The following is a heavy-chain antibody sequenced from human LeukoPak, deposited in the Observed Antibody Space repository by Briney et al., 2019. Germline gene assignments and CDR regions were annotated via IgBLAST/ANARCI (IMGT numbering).Heavy chain of an antibody. V-gene: IGHV3-30*04. CDR1: GFTFSSYA. CDR3: ARDGQDYYYMDV. J-gene: IGHJ6*03. Sequence: GGSLRLSCAASGFTFSSYAMHWVRQAPGKGLEWVAVISYDGGNKYYADSVKGRFTISRDNSKNTLYLQMNSLRAEDTAVYYCARDGQDYYYMDVWGKGTTVTVSS. CDR2: ISYDGGNK.